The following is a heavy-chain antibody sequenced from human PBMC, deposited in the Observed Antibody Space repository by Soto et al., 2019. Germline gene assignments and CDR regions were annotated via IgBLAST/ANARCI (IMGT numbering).Heavy chain of an antibody. V-gene: IGHV3-33*01. CDR2: IWYDGSNK. D-gene: IGHD3-9*01. CDR3: ARDQRNYDSLTGPAL. J-gene: IGHJ4*02. CDR1: GFTFSSYG. Sequence: PGGSLRLSCAASGFTFSSYGMHWVRQAPGKGLEWVAVIWYDGSNKYYADSVKGRFTISRDNSKNTLYLQMNSLRAEDTAVYYCARDQRNYDSLTGPALWGQGTLVTVSS.